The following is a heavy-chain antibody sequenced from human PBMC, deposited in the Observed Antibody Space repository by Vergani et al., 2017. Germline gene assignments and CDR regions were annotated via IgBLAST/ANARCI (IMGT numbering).Heavy chain of an antibody. J-gene: IGHJ4*02. CDR2: IRYDGSNK. CDR3: AIETQTVGAPDFDY. V-gene: IGHV3-30*02. CDR1: GFTFSSYG. Sequence: QVQLVESGGGVVQPGGSLRLSCAASGFTFSSYGMHWVRQAPGKGLEWVAFIRYDGSNKYYADSVKGRFTISRDNSKNTLYLQMNSLRAEDTAVYYCAIETQTVGAPDFDYWGQGTLVTVSS. D-gene: IGHD1-26*01.